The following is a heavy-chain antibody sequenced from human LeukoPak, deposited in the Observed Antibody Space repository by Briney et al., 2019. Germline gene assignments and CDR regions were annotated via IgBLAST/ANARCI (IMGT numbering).Heavy chain of an antibody. CDR1: GGSISSYY. V-gene: IGHV4-59*01. CDR2: IYYSGST. Sequence: SETLSLTCTVSGGSISSYYWSWIRQPPGKGLEWIGYIYYSGSTNYNPSLKSRVTISVDTSKNQFSLKLSSVTAADTAAYYCAGDILAQNAFDIWGQGTMVTVSS. CDR3: AGDILAQNAFDI. J-gene: IGHJ3*02. D-gene: IGHD3-9*01.